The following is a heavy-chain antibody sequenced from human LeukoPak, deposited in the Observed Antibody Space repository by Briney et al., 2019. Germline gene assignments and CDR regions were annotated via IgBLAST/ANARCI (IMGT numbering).Heavy chain of an antibody. CDR3: ARDPYYYASGSYVDY. Sequence: GASVKVSCKASGYTFTGYYIHWVRQAPGQGLEWMGWINPNSGGTNFAQKFQGRVTMTRDTSISTAYMELSRLRPDDTAVYYCARDPYYYASGSYVDYWGQGTLVTVSS. V-gene: IGHV1-2*02. J-gene: IGHJ4*02. D-gene: IGHD3-10*01. CDR1: GYTFTGYY. CDR2: INPNSGGT.